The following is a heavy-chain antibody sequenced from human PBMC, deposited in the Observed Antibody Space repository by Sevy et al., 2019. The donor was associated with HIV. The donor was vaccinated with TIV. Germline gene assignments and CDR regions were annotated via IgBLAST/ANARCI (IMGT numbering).Heavy chain of an antibody. Sequence: SETLSLTCTVSGDSVSSGSSCWSWIRQSPGRGLEWIGYMYYSGGTNYNPSLKSRVTLSVDTSKKQFSLKLSSVTAADTAVYYCATNSSTSALYSWGQGTLVTVSS. CDR3: ATNSSTSALYS. CDR1: GDSVSSGSSC. V-gene: IGHV4-61*01. D-gene: IGHD2-2*01. CDR2: MYYSGGT. J-gene: IGHJ4*02.